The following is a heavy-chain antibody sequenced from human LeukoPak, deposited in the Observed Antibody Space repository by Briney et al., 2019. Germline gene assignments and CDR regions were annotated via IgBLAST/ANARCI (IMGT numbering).Heavy chain of an antibody. D-gene: IGHD6-19*01. CDR2: FTGGDGSA. J-gene: IGHJ4*02. V-gene: IGHV3-23*01. CDR3: AGVKVAGTRSFDY. CDR1: GFTFRNSA. Sequence: PGGSLRLSCAASGFTFRNSAMSWVRRAPGKGLEWVSPFTGGDGSAYYADSVKGRFTISRDNSKNTLYLQMNNLRAEDTAVYYCAGVKVAGTRSFDYWGQGTLATVSS.